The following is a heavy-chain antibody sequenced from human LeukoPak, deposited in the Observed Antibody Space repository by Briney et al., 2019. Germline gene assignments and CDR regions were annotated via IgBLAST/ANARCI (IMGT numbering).Heavy chain of an antibody. CDR1: GFTFSSYA. Sequence: GGSLRLSCAASGFTFSSYAMSWVRQAPGKGLEWVSAISGSGGSTYYADSVKGRFTISRDNSKNTLYLQMNSLRAEDTAVYYCAKDYYYDSSGPWGFWGQGTMVTVSP. J-gene: IGHJ3*01. CDR3: AKDYYYDSSGPWGF. D-gene: IGHD3-22*01. V-gene: IGHV3-23*01. CDR2: ISGSGGST.